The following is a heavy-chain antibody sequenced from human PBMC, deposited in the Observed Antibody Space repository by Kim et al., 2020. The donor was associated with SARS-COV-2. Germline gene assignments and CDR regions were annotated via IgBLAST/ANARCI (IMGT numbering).Heavy chain of an antibody. CDR3: AKGSQVATIPHFNSYGMDV. Sequence: RLTTSRDNAKNTLYLQMNSLRAEDTAVYYCAKGSQVATIPHFNSYGMDVWGQGTTVTVSS. J-gene: IGHJ6*02. V-gene: IGHV3-23*01. D-gene: IGHD5-12*01.